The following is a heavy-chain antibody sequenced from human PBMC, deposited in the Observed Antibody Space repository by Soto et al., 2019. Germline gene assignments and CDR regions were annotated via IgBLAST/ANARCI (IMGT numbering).Heavy chain of an antibody. J-gene: IGHJ3*02. CDR1: GYTFTNYA. V-gene: IGHV1-3*01. Sequence: GASVKVSCKASGYTFTNYAMDWVRQAPGQRLEWMGWINAGNGNTKYSQKFQGRVTTTRDTSASTAYMELSSLRSEDTAVYYCARESDFWSGYNDAFDIWGQGTMVTVSS. CDR3: ARESDFWSGYNDAFDI. D-gene: IGHD3-3*01. CDR2: INAGNGNT.